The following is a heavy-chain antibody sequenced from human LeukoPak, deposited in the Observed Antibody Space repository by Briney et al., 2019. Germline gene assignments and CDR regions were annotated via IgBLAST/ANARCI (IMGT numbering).Heavy chain of an antibody. CDR3: ARSDRATYFDWLFRAHATSLFDH. J-gene: IGHJ4*02. CDR2: MNPNRCNT. CDR1: GYTFTSYD. D-gene: IGHD3-9*01. Sequence: SSVKVSCKASGYTFTSYDINWVRQATGQGLDWMGLMNPNRCNTGYAQKFQGRVTMTRNTSISTAYMEVSSLRSEDTAVYYCARSDRATYFDWLFRAHATSLFDHWGQGTLVTVSS. V-gene: IGHV1-8*01.